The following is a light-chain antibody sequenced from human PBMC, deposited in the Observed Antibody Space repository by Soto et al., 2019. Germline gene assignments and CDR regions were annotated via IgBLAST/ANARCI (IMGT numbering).Light chain of an antibody. CDR1: RSVNNY. Sequence: EIVLTQSPGTLSLSPGERATLSCRASRSVNNYLAWYQQKPGQTPRLLIYDASNRATDIPARFSGSGSGTNFTLTIISLEPEDFAVYYCQQRSATWTFGQGTKVEIK. CDR2: DAS. V-gene: IGKV3-11*01. J-gene: IGKJ1*01. CDR3: QQRSATWT.